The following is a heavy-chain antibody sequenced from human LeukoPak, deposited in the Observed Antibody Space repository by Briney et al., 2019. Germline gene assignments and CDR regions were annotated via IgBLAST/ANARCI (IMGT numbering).Heavy chain of an antibody. CDR1: GGSISSSSYY. CDR2: IYYSGST. J-gene: IGHJ6*02. CDR3: ATFKGSYDSSGYYYGYYYYYGMDV. Sequence: SETLSLTCTVSGGSISSSSYYWGWIRQPPGKGLEWIGSIYYSGSTYYNPSLKSRVTISVDTSKNQFSLKLSSVTAADTAVYYCATFKGSYDSSGYYYGYYYYYGMDVWGQGTTVTVSS. V-gene: IGHV4-39*01. D-gene: IGHD3-22*01.